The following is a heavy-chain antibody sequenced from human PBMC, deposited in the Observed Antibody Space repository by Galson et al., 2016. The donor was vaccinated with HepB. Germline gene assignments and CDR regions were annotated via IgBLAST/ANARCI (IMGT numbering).Heavy chain of an antibody. Sequence: SLRLSCADSRFTFSSYWMRWVRQVPGKGPVWVSVISGDASGTRYADSVKGRFTISRDNTKNTLYLQMNSLRADDTAVYYCVSPLHNDGNSGMAFDIWGQGTMVTVSS. CDR2: ISGDASGT. J-gene: IGHJ3*02. CDR3: VSPLHNDGNSGMAFDI. CDR1: RFTFSSYW. D-gene: IGHD4-23*01. V-gene: IGHV3-74*01.